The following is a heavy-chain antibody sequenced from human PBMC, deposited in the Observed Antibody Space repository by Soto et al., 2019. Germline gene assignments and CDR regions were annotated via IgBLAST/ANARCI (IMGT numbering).Heavy chain of an antibody. J-gene: IGHJ4*02. V-gene: IGHV1-3*01. Sequence: QVQLVQSGSEVKKPGSSVKISCKASGYTFDAYAIHWVRQAPGHSLEWVGWIDADNGNTTYSQKFQGRVAITRETSANTAFMELSGLRSEDTAIYFCARGPIFRFLEWYSNDYWGQGTLVTVSS. CDR1: GYTFDAYA. CDR2: IDADNGNT. D-gene: IGHD3-3*01. CDR3: ARGPIFRFLEWYSNDY.